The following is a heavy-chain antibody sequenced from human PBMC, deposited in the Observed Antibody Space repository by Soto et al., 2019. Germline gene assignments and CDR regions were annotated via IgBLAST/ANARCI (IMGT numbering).Heavy chain of an antibody. CDR2: IYPGDSDT. CDR3: ARRRYCSGGSCYSDESWFDP. V-gene: IGHV5-51*01. D-gene: IGHD2-15*01. Sequence: GESLKISCKGSGYSFTSYWIGWVRQMPGKGLEWMGIIYPGDSDTRYSPSFQGQVTISADKSISTAYLQWSSLKASDTAMYYCARRRYCSGGSCYSDESWFDPWGQGTLVTVSS. CDR1: GYSFTSYW. J-gene: IGHJ5*02.